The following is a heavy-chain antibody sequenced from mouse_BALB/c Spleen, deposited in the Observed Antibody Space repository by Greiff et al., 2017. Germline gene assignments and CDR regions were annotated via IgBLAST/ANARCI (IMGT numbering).Heavy chain of an antibody. J-gene: IGHJ4*01. CDR1: GFTFSSFG. D-gene: IGHD1-2*01. V-gene: IGHV5-17*02. Sequence: EVNVVESGGGLVQPGGSRKLSCAASGFTFSSFGMHWVRQAPEKGLEWVAYISSGSSTIYYADTVKGRFTISRDNPKNTLFLQMTSLRSEDTAMYYCARDEFITTATYAMDYWGQGTSVTVSS. CDR2: ISSGSSTI. CDR3: ARDEFITTATYAMDY.